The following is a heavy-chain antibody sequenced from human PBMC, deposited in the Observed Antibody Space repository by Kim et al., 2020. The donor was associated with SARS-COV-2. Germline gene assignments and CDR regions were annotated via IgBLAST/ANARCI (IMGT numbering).Heavy chain of an antibody. J-gene: IGHJ5*02. V-gene: IGHV4-39*01. CDR3: VGLRIEYYDHNWFDP. CDR1: GGSISSSSYY. Sequence: SETLSLTCTVSGGSISSSSYYWGWIRQPPGKGLEWIGSIYYSGSTYYNPSLKSRVTISVDTSKNQFSLKLSSVTAADTAVYYCVGLRIEYYDHNWFDPWGQGTLVTVSS. D-gene: IGHD3-3*01. CDR2: IYYSGST.